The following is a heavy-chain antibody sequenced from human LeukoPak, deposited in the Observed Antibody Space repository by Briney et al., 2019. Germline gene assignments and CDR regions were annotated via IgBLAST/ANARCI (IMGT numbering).Heavy chain of an antibody. J-gene: IGHJ6*02. V-gene: IGHV3-49*03. Sequence: QTGGSLRLSCTASGFTFGDYAMSWFRQAPGKGLEWVGFIRSKAYGGTTEYAASVKGRFTISRDDSKSIAYLQMNSLKTEDTAVYYCTIRTGNYYYGMDVWGQGTTVTVSS. CDR1: GFTFGDYA. CDR3: TIRTGNYYYGMDV. D-gene: IGHD4-17*01. CDR2: IRSKAYGGTT.